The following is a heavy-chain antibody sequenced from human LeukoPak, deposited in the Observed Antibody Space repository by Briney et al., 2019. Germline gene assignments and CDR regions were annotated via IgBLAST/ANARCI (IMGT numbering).Heavy chain of an antibody. CDR3: ARGFGWDGSGGHPSRY. CDR2: INTNTGST. D-gene: IGHD3-10*01. V-gene: IGHV7-4-1*02. CDR1: GYTFTGYY. Sequence: ASVKVSCKASGYTFTGYYMHWVRQAPGQGLEWMGWINTNTGSTTYAQGFTGRFVFSLDTSFSTAYLQISRLKAEDTALYYCARGFGWDGSGGHPSRYGGQGTGVTLPS. J-gene: IGHJ4*02.